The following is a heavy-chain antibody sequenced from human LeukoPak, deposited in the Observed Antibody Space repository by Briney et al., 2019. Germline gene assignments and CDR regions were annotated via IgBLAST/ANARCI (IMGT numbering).Heavy chain of an antibody. CDR2: IYYSGST. D-gene: IGHD2-15*01. CDR1: GGSISSRSYY. J-gene: IGHJ4*02. Sequence: PSETLSLTCTVSGGSISSRSYYWGWIRQPPGKGLEWIGSIYYSGSTYYNPSRKSRVTISVDTSKNQLSLKLSSVTAADTAVYYCARDRGSSFDYWGQGTLVTVSS. V-gene: IGHV4-39*07. CDR3: ARDRGSSFDY.